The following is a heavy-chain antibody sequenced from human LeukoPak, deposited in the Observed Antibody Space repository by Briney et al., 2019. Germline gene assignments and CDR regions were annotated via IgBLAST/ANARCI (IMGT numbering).Heavy chain of an antibody. CDR1: GFTFSDYS. CDR3: ARAHIQDYTIVGLVDH. V-gene: IGHV3-21*01. J-gene: IGHJ5*02. D-gene: IGHD1-26*01. Sequence: GGSLRLSCAAPGFTFSDYSMNWVRQTPGQGLEWVSSISSRSTYAYYADSVRGRFTVSRDSAKNSLFLQVDNLRVEDTAIYYCARAHIQDYTIVGLVDHWGQGTLVTVSS. CDR2: ISSRSTYA.